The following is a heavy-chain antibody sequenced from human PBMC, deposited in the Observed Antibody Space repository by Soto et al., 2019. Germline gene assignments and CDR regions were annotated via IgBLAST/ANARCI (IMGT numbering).Heavy chain of an antibody. CDR2: IYWDDDK. Sequence: QITLNESGPTVVRPTETLTLTCRFSGFSLTTSGVGVGLILQSPGKAPEWVALIYWDDDKRYSASLKCRLTITKDTSKNQVVLTVSDLDPTDTATYYCAHRVLRTVFGLVTTTAIYFDFWGQGTPVAVSS. CDR3: AHRVLRTVFGLVTTTAIYFDF. D-gene: IGHD3-3*01. V-gene: IGHV2-5*02. J-gene: IGHJ4*02. CDR1: GFSLTTSGVG.